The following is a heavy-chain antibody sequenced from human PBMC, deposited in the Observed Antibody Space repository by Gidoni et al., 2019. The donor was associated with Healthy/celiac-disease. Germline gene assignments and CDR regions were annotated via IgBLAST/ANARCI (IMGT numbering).Heavy chain of an antibody. CDR2: IYPGDSDT. CDR1: AYRFTSHW. Sequence: EVQLVQSGAEVKKPGESLKISWKGSAYRFTSHWIGWVRQMPGKGLEWMGIIYPGDSDTRYSPSFQGQVTISADKSISTAYLQWSSLKASDTAMYYCARPVHFRGVIPYYFDYWGQGTLVTVSS. J-gene: IGHJ4*02. D-gene: IGHD3-10*01. V-gene: IGHV5-51*01. CDR3: ARPVHFRGVIPYYFDY.